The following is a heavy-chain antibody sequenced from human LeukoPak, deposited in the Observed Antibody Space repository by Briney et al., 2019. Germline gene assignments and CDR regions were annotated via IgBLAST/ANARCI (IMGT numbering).Heavy chain of an antibody. J-gene: IGHJ4*02. V-gene: IGHV4-59*01. CDR1: GGSISSYY. D-gene: IGHD6-13*01. CDR2: IYYSGST. Sequence: SETLSLTCTVSGGSISSYYWSWIRQPPGKGLEWIGYIYYSGSTNYNPSLKSRVTISVDTSKNQFSLKLSSVTAADTAVYYCAAQEGYSRQCDCWGQGTLVTVSS. CDR3: AAQEGYSRQCDC.